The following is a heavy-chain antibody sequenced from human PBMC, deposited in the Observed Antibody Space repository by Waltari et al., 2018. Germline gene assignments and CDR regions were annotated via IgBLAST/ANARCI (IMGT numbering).Heavy chain of an antibody. V-gene: IGHV1-18*01. CDR2: ISAYNGNT. D-gene: IGHD1-1*01. J-gene: IGHJ5*02. CDR1: GYMFRNFG. Sequence: QIQLVQSGGEVKKPGASVNVSCKASGYMFRNFGIFWVRQAPGQGLEYMGWISAYNGNTNYAQNFQGRLTLTTDTSASTAYMELSSLTSDDTAVYFCARDRRDDNNSVRWLDLWGQGTLVTVSS. CDR3: ARDRRDDNNSVRWLDL.